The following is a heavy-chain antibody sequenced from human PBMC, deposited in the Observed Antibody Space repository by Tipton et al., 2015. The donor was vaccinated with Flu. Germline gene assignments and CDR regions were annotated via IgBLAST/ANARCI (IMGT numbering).Heavy chain of an antibody. Sequence: TLSLTCAVYGGSFSGYYWSWIRQPPGKGLEWIGEINHSGSTNYDPSLKSRVTISVDTSKNQFSLKLSSVTAADTAVYYCANLRGATHDAFDIWGQGTMVTDSS. CDR1: GGSFSGYY. CDR2: INHSGST. D-gene: IGHD1-26*01. CDR3: ANLRGATHDAFDI. J-gene: IGHJ3*02. V-gene: IGHV4-34*01.